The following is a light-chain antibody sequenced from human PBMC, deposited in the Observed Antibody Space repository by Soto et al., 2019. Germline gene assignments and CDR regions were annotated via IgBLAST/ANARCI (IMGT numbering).Light chain of an antibody. Sequence: DIQMTQSPSTLSASVGDSVTITCRASQSISTWLAWYQQKPGKAPNLLIYAASSLASGVPSRFSGTGSGTEFTLTISSLQPDDFATFYCPHYNSHSNTFGQGTKVEIK. CDR3: PHYNSHSNT. CDR2: AAS. J-gene: IGKJ1*01. CDR1: QSISTW. V-gene: IGKV1-5*01.